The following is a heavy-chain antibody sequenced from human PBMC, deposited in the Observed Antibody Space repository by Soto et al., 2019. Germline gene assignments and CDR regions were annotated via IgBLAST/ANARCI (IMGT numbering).Heavy chain of an antibody. Sequence: GGSLRLSCAAYGFTFSNYALSWVRQAPGKGLEWVSAISSAGNTYYSDSVKGRFTISRDNSKNTLSLQMDSLRAEDTAVYYCAKQVRDGTSSPYYFDYWGRGTLVTVSS. J-gene: IGHJ4*02. CDR1: GFTFSNYA. CDR3: AKQVRDGTSSPYYFDY. CDR2: ISSAGNT. V-gene: IGHV3-23*01. D-gene: IGHD6-6*01.